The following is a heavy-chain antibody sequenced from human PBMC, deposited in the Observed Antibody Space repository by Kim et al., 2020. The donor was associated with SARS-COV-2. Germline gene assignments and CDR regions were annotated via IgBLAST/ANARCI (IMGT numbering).Heavy chain of an antibody. V-gene: IGHV3-30*04. Sequence: GGSLRLSCAASGFTFSSYAMHWVRQAPGKGLEWVAVISYDGSNKYYADSVKGRFTISRDNSKNTLYLQMNSLRAEDTAVYYCARDGDWSYFDYWGQGTLVTVSS. J-gene: IGHJ4*02. CDR2: ISYDGSNK. CDR1: GFTFSSYA. CDR3: ARDGDWSYFDY. D-gene: IGHD3-9*01.